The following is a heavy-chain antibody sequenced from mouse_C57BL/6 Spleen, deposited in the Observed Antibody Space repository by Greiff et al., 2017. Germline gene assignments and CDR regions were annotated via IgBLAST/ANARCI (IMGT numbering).Heavy chain of an antibody. J-gene: IGHJ4*01. CDR2: IYPGDGDT. V-gene: IGHV1-82*01. CDR3: ARRGLRYGAMDY. D-gene: IGHD1-1*01. Sequence: QVQLQQSGPELVKPGASVKISCKASGYAFSSSWMNWVKQRPGKGLEWIGRIYPGDGDTNYNGKFKGKATLTADKSSSTAYLQLSSLAYEDSAVYFCARRGLRYGAMDYWGQGTSVTVSS. CDR1: GYAFSSSW.